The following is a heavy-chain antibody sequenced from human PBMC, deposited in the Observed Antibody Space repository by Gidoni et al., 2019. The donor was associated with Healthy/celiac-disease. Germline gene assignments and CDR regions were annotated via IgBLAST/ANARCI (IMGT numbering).Heavy chain of an antibody. D-gene: IGHD3-22*01. J-gene: IGHJ3*02. CDR2: TRNKANSYTT. CDR1: GFTFSDHS. Sequence: EVQPVDSGGGLVQPGGSLRLSCAASGFTFSDHSMDRVRQAPGKGLEWVGRTRNKANSYTTEYAASVKGRFTISRDDSKNSLYLQMNSLKTEDTAVYYCARGGYYDSSGYYQRAFDIWGQGTMVTVSS. V-gene: IGHV3-72*01. CDR3: ARGGYYDSSGYYQRAFDI.